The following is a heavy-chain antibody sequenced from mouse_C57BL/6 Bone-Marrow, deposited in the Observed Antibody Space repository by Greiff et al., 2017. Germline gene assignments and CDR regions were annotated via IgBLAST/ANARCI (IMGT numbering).Heavy chain of an antibody. CDR3: TRKGNYFDY. V-gene: IGHV1-15*01. CDR1: GYTFTDYE. CDR2: IDPETGGT. Sequence: VKLQQSGAELVRPGASVTLSCKASGYTFTDYEMHWVKQTPVHGLEWIGAIDPETGGTAYNQKFKGKAILTADKSSSTAYMELRSLTSEDSAVYYCTRKGNYFDYWGQGTTLTVSS. J-gene: IGHJ2*01.